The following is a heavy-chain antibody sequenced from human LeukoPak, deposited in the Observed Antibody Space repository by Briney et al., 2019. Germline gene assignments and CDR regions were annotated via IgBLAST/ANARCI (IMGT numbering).Heavy chain of an antibody. J-gene: IGHJ3*02. CDR2: INPNSGGT. Sequence: ASVKVSCKASGYTFTGYYMHWVRQAPGQGLEWMGWINPNSGGTNYAQKFQGRVTMTRDTSISTAYMELSRLRSDDTAVYYCARVGEEVVVPAAISDVFDIWGQGTMVTVSS. V-gene: IGHV1-2*02. D-gene: IGHD2-2*02. CDR3: ARVGEEVVVPAAISDVFDI. CDR1: GYTFTGYY.